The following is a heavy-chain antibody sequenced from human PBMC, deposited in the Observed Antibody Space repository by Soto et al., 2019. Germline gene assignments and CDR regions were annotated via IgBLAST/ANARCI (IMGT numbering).Heavy chain of an antibody. V-gene: IGHV3-7*01. CDR2: IKQDGSEK. Sequence: GGSLRLSCAASGFTFSSYWMSWVRQAPGKGLEWVANIKQDGSEKYYVDSVKGRFTISRDNAKNSLYLQMNSLRAEDTAVYYCARDERDIVVVPANFDYWGQGTLVTVSS. CDR3: ARDERDIVVVPANFDY. D-gene: IGHD2-2*01. CDR1: GFTFSSYW. J-gene: IGHJ4*02.